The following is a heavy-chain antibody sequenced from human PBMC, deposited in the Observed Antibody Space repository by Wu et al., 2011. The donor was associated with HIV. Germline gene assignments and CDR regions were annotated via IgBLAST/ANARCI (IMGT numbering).Heavy chain of an antibody. D-gene: IGHD3-3*01. CDR2: INPNSGGT. CDR1: GYTFTGYY. V-gene: IGHV1-2*02. Sequence: QVQLVQPGAEVKKPGASVKVSCKASGYTFTGYYMHWVRQAPGQGLEWMGWINPNSGGTNYAQKFQGRVTMTRDTSISTAYMELSRLRSDDTAVYYCARDPPGEFTILEWVSLGEISDYWGHGNLVTVSS. CDR3: ARDPPGEFTILEWVSLGEISDY. J-gene: IGHJ4*03.